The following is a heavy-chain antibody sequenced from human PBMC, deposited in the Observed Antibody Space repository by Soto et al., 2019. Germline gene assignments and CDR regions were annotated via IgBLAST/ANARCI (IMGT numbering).Heavy chain of an antibody. CDR1: GFTFSSYT. V-gene: IGHV3-23*01. CDR3: AISSWYGNFDY. D-gene: IGHD6-13*01. J-gene: IGHJ4*02. CDR2: ISGSGGST. Sequence: GGSLRLSCAASGFTFSSYTMSWVRQAPGKGLEWVSAISGSGGSTYYADSVKGRFTISRDNSKNTLYLQMNSLRAEDTAVYYCAISSWYGNFDYWGQGTLVTVSS.